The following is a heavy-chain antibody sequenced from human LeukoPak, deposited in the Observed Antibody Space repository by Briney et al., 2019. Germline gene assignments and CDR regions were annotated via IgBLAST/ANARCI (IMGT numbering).Heavy chain of an antibody. V-gene: IGHV3-48*03. CDR1: GFTFSTYE. D-gene: IGHD6-19*01. J-gene: IGHJ3*02. CDR2: IRSSGSIK. CDR3: ASPWRSSGWYAFDI. Sequence: HPGGSLRLSCAASGFTFSTYEMNWVRQAPGKGLEWISFIRSSGSIKYYADSLKGRFTISRDNAKNSLYLQMNSLRAEDTAVYYCASPWRSSGWYAFDIWGQGTMVTVSS.